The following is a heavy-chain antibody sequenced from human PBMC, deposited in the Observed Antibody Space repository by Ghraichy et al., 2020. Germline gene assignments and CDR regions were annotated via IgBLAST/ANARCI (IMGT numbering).Heavy chain of an antibody. J-gene: IGHJ6*03. V-gene: IGHV3-11*05. CDR3: ARDLIGMEISNSWPYYMDV. Sequence: GGSLRLSCAASGFTFSDYYMSWIRQAPGKGLEWVSYISSSSSYTNYADSVKGRFTISRDNAKNSLYLQMNSLRAEDTAVYYCARDLIGMEISNSWPYYMDVWGKGTTVTVSS. D-gene: IGHD6-13*01. CDR1: GFTFSDYY. CDR2: ISSSSSYT.